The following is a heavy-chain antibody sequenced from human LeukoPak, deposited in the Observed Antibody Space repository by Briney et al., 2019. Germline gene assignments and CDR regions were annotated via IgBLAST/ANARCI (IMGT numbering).Heavy chain of an antibody. V-gene: IGHV3-48*01. CDR3: AKEFLRLRGLDY. D-gene: IGHD3-3*01. CDR2: ISNSDTTI. CDR1: GFTFTDYS. Sequence: PGGSLRLSCVASGFTFTDYSMNWVRQAPGKGLEWLSDISNSDTTIKYADSVKGRFTVSRDNSKNTLYLQMNSLRAEDTAVYYCAKEFLRLRGLDYWGQGTLVTVSS. J-gene: IGHJ4*02.